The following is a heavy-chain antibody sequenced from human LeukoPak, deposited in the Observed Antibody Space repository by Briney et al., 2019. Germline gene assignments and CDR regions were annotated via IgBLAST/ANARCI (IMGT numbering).Heavy chain of an antibody. CDR2: ISSSSSYI. CDR1: GFTFSSYS. J-gene: IGHJ4*02. CDR3: AASPGIAAAGTG. Sequence: GGSLRLSCAVSGFTFSSYSMNWVRQAPGKGLEWVSSISSSSSYIYYADSVKGRFTISRDNAKNSLYLQMNSLRAEDTAVYYCAASPGIAAAGTGGGQGTLVTISS. V-gene: IGHV3-21*01. D-gene: IGHD6-13*01.